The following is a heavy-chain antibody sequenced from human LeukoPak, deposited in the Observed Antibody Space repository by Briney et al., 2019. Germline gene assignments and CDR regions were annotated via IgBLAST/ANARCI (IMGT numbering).Heavy chain of an antibody. CDR3: AKSSRYGTGWYGRIDY. V-gene: IGHV3-23*01. CDR2: ISDRGDNK. J-gene: IGHJ4*02. CDR1: GFTFSSHA. D-gene: IGHD6-19*01. Sequence: GGSLRLSCAASGFTFSSHAMSWVRQAPGKGLEWVSAISDRGDNKQYTDSVKGRLTISRDNSKNTLYLQMNSLRADDTAVYYCAKSSRYGTGWYGRIDYWGQGTLVTVP.